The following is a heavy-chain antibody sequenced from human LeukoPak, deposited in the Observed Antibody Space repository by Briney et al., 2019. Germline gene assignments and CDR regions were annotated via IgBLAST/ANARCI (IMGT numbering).Heavy chain of an antibody. CDR2: ISSSGSTR. V-gene: IGHV3-48*03. D-gene: IGHD3-22*01. CDR1: GFTFSSYE. Sequence: GGSLRLSCAASGFTFSSYEMNWARQAPGKGLEWVSYISSSGSTRYYADAVKGRFTIARDNAKNSLYLQMNSLRAEDTAVYYCARVPYYYDSSGLAFDPWGQGTLVTVSS. CDR3: ARVPYYYDSSGLAFDP. J-gene: IGHJ5*02.